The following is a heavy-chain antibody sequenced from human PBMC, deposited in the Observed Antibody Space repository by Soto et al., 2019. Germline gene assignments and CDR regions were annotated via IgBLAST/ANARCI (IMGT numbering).Heavy chain of an antibody. Sequence: SETLSLTCAVSGGSFTSNNWWTWVRQPPGQGLEWIGEIYRTGGTNYDPSLKGPAPISLDKSENKFSLKVTSLPAADTAVYSGASRDPGTSVDYWGQGTLVTVPS. CDR3: ASRDPGTSVDY. D-gene: IGHD1-7*01. CDR2: IYRTGGT. V-gene: IGHV4-4*02. J-gene: IGHJ4*02. CDR1: GGSFTSNNW.